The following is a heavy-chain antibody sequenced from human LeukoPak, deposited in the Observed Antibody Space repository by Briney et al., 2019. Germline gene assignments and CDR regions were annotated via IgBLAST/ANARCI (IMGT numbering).Heavy chain of an antibody. D-gene: IGHD4-17*01. CDR1: GFTFSNAW. CDR2: IYTSGST. J-gene: IGHJ5*02. V-gene: IGHV4-4*07. Sequence: GSLRLSCAASGFTFSNAWMSWVRQAPGKGLEWIGRIYTSGSTNYNPSLKSRVTMSVDTSKNQFSLKLSSVTAADTAVYYCARDRSGYGDYTLYNWFDPWGQGTPVTVSS. CDR3: ARDRSGYGDYTLYNWFDP.